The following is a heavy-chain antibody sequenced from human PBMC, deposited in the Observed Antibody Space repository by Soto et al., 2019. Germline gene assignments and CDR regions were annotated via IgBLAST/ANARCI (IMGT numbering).Heavy chain of an antibody. CDR2: IYHTGTT. CDR3: AGSVHF. CDR1: GASINRDNW. Sequence: QVQLQESGPGLVNPSGTLSLTCAVSGASINRDNWWTWVRQPPGKGLEWIGDIYHTGTTNYDSSLKSRATISIDESKTHFSLNLNSVTAADTAVYYCAGSVHFWGQGTLVAVSS. J-gene: IGHJ4*02. D-gene: IGHD3-10*01. V-gene: IGHV4-4*02.